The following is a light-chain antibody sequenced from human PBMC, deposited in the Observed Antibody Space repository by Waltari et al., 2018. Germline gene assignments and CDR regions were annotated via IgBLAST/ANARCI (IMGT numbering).Light chain of an antibody. CDR3: QSYDSTNHVV. Sequence: NFMLTQPHSVSESPGVTVTISCTRSSGRIAGNFVQWYQQRPGSAPSVVIYEYSQRPRGVPDRFSGSIDSSSNSASLTISGLKTEDEADYYCQSYDSTNHVVFGGGTKLTVL. CDR1: SGRIAGNF. J-gene: IGLJ2*01. CDR2: EYS. V-gene: IGLV6-57*04.